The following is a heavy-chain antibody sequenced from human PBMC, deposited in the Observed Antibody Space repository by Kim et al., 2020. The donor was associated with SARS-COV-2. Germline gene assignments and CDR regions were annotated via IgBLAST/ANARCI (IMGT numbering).Heavy chain of an antibody. CDR3: AKDICSSTSCPYYYYYGMDV. D-gene: IGHD2-2*01. J-gene: IGHJ6*02. V-gene: IGHV3-43*02. CDR1: GFTFEDYA. Sequence: GGSLRLSCAASGFTFEDYAMNWVRQVQGKGLEWVSLISADGVKTHYADSVKGRFTISRDNNKNSLYLQMNSLRSEDTALYFCAKDICSSTSCPYYYYYGMDVWGPGTTVIVSS. CDR2: ISADGVKT.